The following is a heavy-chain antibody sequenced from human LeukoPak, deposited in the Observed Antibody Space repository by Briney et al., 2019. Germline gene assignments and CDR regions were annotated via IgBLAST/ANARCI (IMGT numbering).Heavy chain of an antibody. Sequence: GGSLRLSCAASGFTFSDYYMSWIRQAPGKGLEWVSYISSSGSTIYYADSVKGRFTISRDNSKNTLYLQMNSLRAEDTAVYYCATHNPYCSSTSCYSYYYYGMDVWGQGTTVTVSS. CDR1: GFTFSDYY. D-gene: IGHD2-2*01. V-gene: IGHV3-11*01. CDR2: ISSSGSTI. J-gene: IGHJ6*02. CDR3: ATHNPYCSSTSCYSYYYYGMDV.